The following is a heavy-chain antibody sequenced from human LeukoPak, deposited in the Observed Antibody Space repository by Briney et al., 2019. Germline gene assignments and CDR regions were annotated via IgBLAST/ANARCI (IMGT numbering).Heavy chain of an antibody. J-gene: IGHJ4*02. CDR2: IYYSGST. CDR3: ARGYSYGYFDY. D-gene: IGHD5-18*01. V-gene: IGHV4-59*01. Sequence: SETLSLTCTVPGGSISSYYWSWIRQPPGKGLGWIGYIYYSGSTNYNPSLKSRVTISVDTSKNQFSLKLSSVTAADTAVYYCARGYSYGYFDYWGQGTLVTVSS. CDR1: GGSISSYY.